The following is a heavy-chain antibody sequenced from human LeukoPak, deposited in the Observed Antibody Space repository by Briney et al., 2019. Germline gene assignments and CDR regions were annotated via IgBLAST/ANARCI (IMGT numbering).Heavy chain of an antibody. J-gene: IGHJ4*02. V-gene: IGHV3-23*01. CDR2: IIGGAGGT. D-gene: IGHD2-2*01. CDR3: AHGSMYQLDY. Sequence: GGSLRLSCVAYGFSFSSHGMSWVRQAPGKGLEWVSGIIGGAGGTYYADSVKGRFTIPRDNSKNTLYLQMNSLRAEDTAVYYCAHGSMYQLDYWGQGTLVTVSS. CDR1: GFSFSSHG.